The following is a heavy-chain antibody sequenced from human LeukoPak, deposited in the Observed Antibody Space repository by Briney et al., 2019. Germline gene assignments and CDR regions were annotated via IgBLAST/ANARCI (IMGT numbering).Heavy chain of an antibody. CDR2: ISYDGSNK. CDR3: AKGIPYYYDSSGHWGAFDI. Sequence: GGSLRLSCAASGFTFSSYGMHWVRQAPGKGLEWVAVISYDGSNKYYADSVKGRFTISRDNSKNTLYPQMNSLRAEDTAVYYCAKGIPYYYDSSGHWGAFDIWGQGTMVAVSS. V-gene: IGHV3-30*18. CDR1: GFTFSSYG. D-gene: IGHD3-22*01. J-gene: IGHJ3*02.